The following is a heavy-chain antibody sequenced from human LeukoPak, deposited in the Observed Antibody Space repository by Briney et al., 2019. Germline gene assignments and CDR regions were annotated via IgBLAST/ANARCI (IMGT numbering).Heavy chain of an antibody. CDR2: INPNSGGT. CDR3: ARDRGSGAGPTGYFDY. CDR1: GYTFTGYY. Sequence: ASVKVSCKASGYTFTGYYMHWVRQAPGQGLEWMGWINPNSGGTNYAQKFQGRVTMTRDTSISTAYMELSRLRSDDTAVYYCARDRGSGAGPTGYFDYWGQGTLVTVSS. D-gene: IGHD6-19*01. V-gene: IGHV1-2*02. J-gene: IGHJ4*02.